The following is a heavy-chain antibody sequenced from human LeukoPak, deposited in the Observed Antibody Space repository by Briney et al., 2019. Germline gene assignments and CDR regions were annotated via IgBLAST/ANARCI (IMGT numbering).Heavy chain of an antibody. V-gene: IGHV1-2*02. CDR3: AREYSSGWYVYNYFDY. CDR2: FNPSGGST. J-gene: IGHJ4*02. D-gene: IGHD6-19*01. CDR1: GYTFTNYY. Sequence: GASVKVSCKASGYTFTNYYMHWVRQAPGQGLEWMGVFNPSGGSTSYAQKFQGRVTMTRDTSISTAYMELSRLRSDDTAVYYCAREYSSGWYVYNYFDYWGQGTLVTVSS.